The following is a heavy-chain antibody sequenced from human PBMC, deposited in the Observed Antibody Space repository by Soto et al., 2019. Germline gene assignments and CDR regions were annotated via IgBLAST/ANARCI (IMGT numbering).Heavy chain of an antibody. V-gene: IGHV4-39*01. CDR1: GGSISSSSYY. J-gene: IGHJ5*02. D-gene: IGHD3-22*01. Sequence: PSETLSLTCTVSGGSISSSSYYWGWIRQPPGKGLEWIGSIYYSGSTYYNPSLKSRVTISVDTSKNQFSLKLSSVTAADTAEYYCARLLGRAEITMIVVVTPNWFDPWGQGTQVTVSS. CDR2: IYYSGST. CDR3: ARLLGRAEITMIVVVTPNWFDP.